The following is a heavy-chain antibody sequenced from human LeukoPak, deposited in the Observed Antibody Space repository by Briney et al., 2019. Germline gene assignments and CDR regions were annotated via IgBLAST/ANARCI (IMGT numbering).Heavy chain of an antibody. CDR3: AKDGT. V-gene: IGHV3-48*03. J-gene: IGHJ5*02. Sequence: PGGSLRLSCAASGFTFSSYEMNWVRQAPGKGLEWVSYISSSGSTYYADSVKGRFTISRDNSKNTLYLQMNSLRAEDTAVYYCAKDGTWGQGTLVTVSS. D-gene: IGHD1-26*01. CDR1: GFTFSSYE. CDR2: ISSSGST.